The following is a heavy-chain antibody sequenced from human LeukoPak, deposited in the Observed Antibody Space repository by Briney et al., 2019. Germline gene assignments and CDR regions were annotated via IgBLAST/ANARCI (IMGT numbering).Heavy chain of an antibody. CDR3: ARRPGN. D-gene: IGHD1-14*01. Sequence: GGSLRLSCAASGFTFTNAWMHWVRQAPGKGLEWVSLIYSGGAIRYADSVKGRFTISRDSSKNTLFLQMNDLTVEDTARYYCARRPGNWGQGILVTVSS. CDR2: IYSGGAI. J-gene: IGHJ4*02. V-gene: IGHV3-53*01. CDR1: GFTFTNAW.